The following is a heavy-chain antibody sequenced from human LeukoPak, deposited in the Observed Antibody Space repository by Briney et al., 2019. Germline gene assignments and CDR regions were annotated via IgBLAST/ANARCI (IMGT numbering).Heavy chain of an antibody. CDR2: IYYSGST. Sequence: SETLSLTCTVSGGSISSSSYYWGWIRQPPGKGLEWIGSIYYSGSTYYNPSLKSRVTISVDTSKNQFSLKLSSVTAADTAVYYCARGSDSSSWYLGYYYYGMDVWGQGTTVTVSS. V-gene: IGHV4-39*01. CDR1: GGSISSSSYY. J-gene: IGHJ6*02. D-gene: IGHD6-13*01. CDR3: ARGSDSSSWYLGYYYYGMDV.